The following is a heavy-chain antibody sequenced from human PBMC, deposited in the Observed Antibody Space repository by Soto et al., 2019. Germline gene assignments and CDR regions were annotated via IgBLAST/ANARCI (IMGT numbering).Heavy chain of an antibody. Sequence: SETLSLTCTVSGGSMSSYYWSWIRQPPGKGLEWIGYIYYSGSTNYNPSLKSRVTILVDTSKNQFSLNLSTVTAADTAVYYCARQGRGSSLTADYWGQRTLVTVSS. CDR3: ARQGRGSSLTADY. CDR1: GGSMSSYY. CDR2: IYYSGST. D-gene: IGHD3-10*01. V-gene: IGHV4-59*08. J-gene: IGHJ4*02.